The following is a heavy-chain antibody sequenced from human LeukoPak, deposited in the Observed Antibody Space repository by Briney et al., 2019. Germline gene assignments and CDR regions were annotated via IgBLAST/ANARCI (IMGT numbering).Heavy chain of an antibody. CDR1: GYTFTSYD. Sequence: GASVKVSCTASGYTFTSYDINWVRQATGQGLERMVCMNPNSGKTGYAQKFQGRVTITRNTSISTAYMELSSLRSEDTAVYYCPRGSLRFGESPGNYYYMDVWGKGTTVTVSS. CDR3: PRGSLRFGESPGNYYYMDV. V-gene: IGHV1-8*03. J-gene: IGHJ6*03. D-gene: IGHD3-10*01. CDR2: MNPNSGKT.